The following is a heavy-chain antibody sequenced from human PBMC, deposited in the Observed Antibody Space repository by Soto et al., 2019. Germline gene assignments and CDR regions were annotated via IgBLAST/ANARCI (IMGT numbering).Heavy chain of an antibody. V-gene: IGHV3-33*06. CDR2: IWYDGSNE. Sequence: QVQLVESGGGVVQPGRSLRLSCAASGFSFSTYGIHWVRQAPGKGLEWVAVIWYDGSNEYYADSVKGRFSISRDNSKSRVYRQMNSLGAEDQAGYYWAKDRGGGAVVPDYWGQGTLVTVSS. D-gene: IGHD2-21*01. J-gene: IGHJ4*02. CDR3: AKDRGGGAVVPDY. CDR1: GFSFSTYG.